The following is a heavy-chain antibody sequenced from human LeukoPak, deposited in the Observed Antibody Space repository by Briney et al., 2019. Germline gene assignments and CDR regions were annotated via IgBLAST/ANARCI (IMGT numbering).Heavy chain of an antibody. Sequence: SVKVSFKASGGTFSSYAISWVRQAPGQGLEWMGGIIPIFGTANYAQKFQGRVTITADESTSTAYMELSSLRSEDTAVYYCARDDRNWNDDETGFDPWGQGTLVTVSS. CDR3: ARDDRNWNDDETGFDP. V-gene: IGHV1-69*13. CDR1: GGTFSSYA. J-gene: IGHJ5*02. D-gene: IGHD1-1*01. CDR2: IIPIFGTA.